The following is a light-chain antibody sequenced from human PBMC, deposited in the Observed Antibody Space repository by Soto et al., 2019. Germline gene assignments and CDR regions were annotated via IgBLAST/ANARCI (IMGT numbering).Light chain of an antibody. V-gene: IGKV3-11*01. CDR3: QQREDWPRA. CDR2: DAS. J-gene: IGKJ4*01. Sequence: EYVLTQSLDTVSLSPGERATLSCRASQSVGDYLGWYQQKPGQAPRLLIYDASQRATGVPARFSASGSGTDFTLTISSLEPEDFAIYYCQQREDWPRAFGGGTKVDI. CDR1: QSVGDY.